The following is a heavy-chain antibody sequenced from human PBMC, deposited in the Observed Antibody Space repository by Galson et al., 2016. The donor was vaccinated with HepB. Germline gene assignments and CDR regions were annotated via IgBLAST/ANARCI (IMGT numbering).Heavy chain of an antibody. V-gene: IGHV3-30*03. CDR1: GFTFSSYG. Sequence: SLRLSCAASGFTFSSYGMHWVRQAPGKGLEWVAVISSDGTNRYYADSVKGRFTISRDNSKNTLYLQMNSLRAEDTALYYCARKRACSQAVDPRNYDWNHNNGPLDYWGQGTLVTVSS. CDR3: ARKRACSQAVDPRNYDWNHNNGPLDY. CDR2: ISSDGTNR. D-gene: IGHD1-20*01. J-gene: IGHJ4*02.